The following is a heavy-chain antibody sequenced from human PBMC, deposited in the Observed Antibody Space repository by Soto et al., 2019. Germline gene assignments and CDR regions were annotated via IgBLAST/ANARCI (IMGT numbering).Heavy chain of an antibody. CDR2: ISAYNGNT. CDR3: ARVLSGAAGRRNWFDP. V-gene: IGHV1-18*04. CDR1: GYTFTSYG. D-gene: IGHD6-13*01. Sequence: ASVKVSCKASGYTFTSYGISWVRQAPGQGLEWMGWISAYNGNTSYAQKLQGRVTMTTDTSTSTAYMELRSLRSDDTAVYYCARVLSGAAGRRNWFDPWGQGTLVTVSS. J-gene: IGHJ5*02.